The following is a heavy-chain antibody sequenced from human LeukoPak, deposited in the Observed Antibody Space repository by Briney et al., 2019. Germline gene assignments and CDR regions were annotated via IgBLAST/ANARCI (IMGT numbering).Heavy chain of an antibody. J-gene: IGHJ4*02. V-gene: IGHV6-1*01. CDR3: ARDFGTTGWHTFDY. CDR2: TYYRSKWYN. CDR1: GDSVSSKNGA. D-gene: IGHD6-19*01. Sequence: PSQTLSLTCVVSGDSVSSKNGAWNCIRQSPSRGLEWLGRTYYRSKWYNDYAESMEGRMTISQDTSKNLYCLHLNSVTPDDTAVYYCARDFGTTGWHTFDYWGQGTLVTASS.